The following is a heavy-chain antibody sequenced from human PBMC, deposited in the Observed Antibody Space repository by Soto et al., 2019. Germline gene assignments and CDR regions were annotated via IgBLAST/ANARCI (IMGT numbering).Heavy chain of an antibody. V-gene: IGHV1-46*01. CDR1: GYTFTSYY. Sequence: ASVKVSFKASGYTFTSYYMHWLRQAPGQGLEWMGIINPSGGSTSYAQKFQGRVTMTRDTSTSTVYMELSSLRSEDTAVYYCARDEGGSSWYPRWFDPWGQGTLVTVSS. CDR2: INPSGGST. J-gene: IGHJ5*02. D-gene: IGHD6-13*01. CDR3: ARDEGGSSWYPRWFDP.